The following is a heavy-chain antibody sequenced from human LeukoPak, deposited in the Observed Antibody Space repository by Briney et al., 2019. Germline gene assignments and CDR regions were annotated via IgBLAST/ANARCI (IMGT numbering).Heavy chain of an antibody. CDR1: GFTFDDYA. V-gene: IGHV3-43*02. CDR3: AKRGSGWYYFDN. D-gene: IGHD6-19*01. J-gene: IGHJ4*02. CDR2: ISGDGDTT. Sequence: GESLKISCKGSGFTFDDYAMHWVRQAPGKGLTWVSLISGDGDTTYYADSVKGRFTISRDNGKNSLYLQMHSLRIEDTALYYCAKRGSGWYYFDNWGQGTLVTVPS.